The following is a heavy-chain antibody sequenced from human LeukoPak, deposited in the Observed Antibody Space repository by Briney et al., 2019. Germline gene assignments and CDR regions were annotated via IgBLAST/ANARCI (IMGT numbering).Heavy chain of an antibody. CDR1: GGSISSYY. CDR3: ARVRITFGGVIPYFDY. J-gene: IGHJ4*02. V-gene: IGHV4-59*01. D-gene: IGHD3-16*02. Sequence: PSETLSLTCTVSGGSISSYYWGWIRQPPGKGLEWIGYIYYSGSTNYNPSLKSRVTISVDTSKNQFSLKLSSVTAADTAVYYCARVRITFGGVIPYFDYWGQGTLVTVSS. CDR2: IYYSGST.